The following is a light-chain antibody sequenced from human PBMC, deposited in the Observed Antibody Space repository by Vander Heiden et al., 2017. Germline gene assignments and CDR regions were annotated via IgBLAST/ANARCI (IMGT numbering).Light chain of an antibody. Sequence: QSALTQPPSSSVSPGPSVTISCTVTSSDIGDYNYVSWYQQHPGKAPKVVIYEVSKRPSGVPDRLSGSKSGNTASLTVSGLQAEDEADYYCSSYAGSNNLVFGGGTKLTVL. J-gene: IGLJ2*01. CDR2: EVS. CDR3: SSYAGSNNLV. V-gene: IGLV2-8*01. CDR1: SSDIGDYNY.